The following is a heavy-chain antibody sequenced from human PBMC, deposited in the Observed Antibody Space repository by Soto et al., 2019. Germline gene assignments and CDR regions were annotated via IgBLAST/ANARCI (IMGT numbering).Heavy chain of an antibody. CDR1: GFTFSSYS. V-gene: IGHV3-21*01. J-gene: IGHJ6*02. Sequence: GGSLRLSCAASGFTFSSYSMNWVRQAPGKGLEWVSSISSSSSYIYYADSVKGRFTISRDNAKNSLYLQMNSLRAEDTAVYYCARDDDFWSGFAYYYYGMDVWGQGTTVTVSS. CDR2: ISSSSSYI. CDR3: ARDDDFWSGFAYYYYGMDV. D-gene: IGHD3-3*01.